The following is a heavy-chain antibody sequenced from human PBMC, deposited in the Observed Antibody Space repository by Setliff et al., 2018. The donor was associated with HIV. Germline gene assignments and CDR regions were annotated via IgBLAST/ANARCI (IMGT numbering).Heavy chain of an antibody. V-gene: IGHV4-34*01. D-gene: IGHD1-1*01. CDR1: GGSFSGYY. Sequence: SETLSLTCAVYGGSFSGYYWSWIRQPPGKGLEWIGEINHSGSTNYNPSLKSRVTISVDTSKNQFSLKLSSVTAADTAVYYCARVVVSGYDDAFDIWGQGTMVTVS. CDR2: INHSGST. J-gene: IGHJ3*02. CDR3: ARVVVSGYDDAFDI.